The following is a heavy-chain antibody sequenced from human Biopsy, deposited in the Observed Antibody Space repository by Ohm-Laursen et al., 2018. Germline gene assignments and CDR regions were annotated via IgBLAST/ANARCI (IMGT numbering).Heavy chain of an antibody. CDR3: AKAGQTSGEYVVPRHFDS. CDR2: IVPLFETT. D-gene: IGHD2-15*01. V-gene: IGHV1-69*06. CDR1: GYNFDIYP. Sequence: SVKVSCKASGYNFDIYPLFWVRQAPGQGFKWMGGIVPLFETTDSAQKFQGRVTITADRSTTTAYIELSGLTSEDTAIYYCAKAGQTSGEYVVPRHFDSWGQGTRVTVSS. J-gene: IGHJ4*02.